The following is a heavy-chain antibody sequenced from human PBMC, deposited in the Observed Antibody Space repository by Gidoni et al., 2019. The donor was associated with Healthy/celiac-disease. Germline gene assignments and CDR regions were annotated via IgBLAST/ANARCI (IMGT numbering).Heavy chain of an antibody. CDR3: AKGTGGVGHDAFDI. CDR2: ISYDGSNK. V-gene: IGHV3-30*18. J-gene: IGHJ3*02. D-gene: IGHD1-26*01. CDR1: GFTFSSYG. Sequence: QVQLVESGGGVVQPGRSLRLSCAASGFTFSSYGMHWVRRAPGKGLEWVAVISYDGSNKYYADSVKGRFTISRDNSKNTLYLQMNSLRAEDTAVYYCAKGTGGVGHDAFDIWGQGTMVTVSS.